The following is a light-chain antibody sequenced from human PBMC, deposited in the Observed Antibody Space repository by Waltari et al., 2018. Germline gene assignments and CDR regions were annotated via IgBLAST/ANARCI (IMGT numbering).Light chain of an antibody. CDR2: GVT. J-gene: IGLJ2*01. V-gene: IGLV2-14*03. Sequence: QSALTQPASASGSPGQSITISCTGTSSDVGAYTYVSWYQHHPGKAPKLLIYGVTELPSGVSNRFSGSKSGNTASLTIAGLQTEDEADYYCSSYTSTTTIVFGGGTRLTVL. CDR1: SSDVGAYTY. CDR3: SSYTSTTTIV.